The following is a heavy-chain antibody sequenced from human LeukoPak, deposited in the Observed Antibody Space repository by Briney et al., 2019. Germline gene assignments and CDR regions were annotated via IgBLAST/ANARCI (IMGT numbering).Heavy chain of an antibody. V-gene: IGHV4-39*01. D-gene: IGHD6-6*01. CDR1: GGSVSSSTYY. Sequence: PSETLPLTCTVSGGSVSSSTYYWDWIRQPPGKGLEWIGTIYYSGSTYYNPSLKSRVTISVDTSKNQFSLRLSSVTAADTAVYYCARRRRSNSSHDYWGQGTLVTVSS. J-gene: IGHJ4*02. CDR2: IYYSGST. CDR3: ARRRRSNSSHDY.